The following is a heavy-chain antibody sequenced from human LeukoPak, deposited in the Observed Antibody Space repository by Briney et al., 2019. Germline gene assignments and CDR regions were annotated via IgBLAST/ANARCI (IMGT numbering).Heavy chain of an antibody. CDR1: GLTFSTYS. J-gene: IGHJ4*02. Sequence: GGSLRLSCAASGLTFSTYSMNWVRQAPGKGLEWVSYISSSSSTIYYADSVKGRFTISRDNAKNSLHLQMNTLRDEDTAVYYCARSLWNNYEGYWGQGTLVTVSS. D-gene: IGHD3-3*01. CDR2: ISSSSSTI. CDR3: ARSLWNNYEGY. V-gene: IGHV3-48*02.